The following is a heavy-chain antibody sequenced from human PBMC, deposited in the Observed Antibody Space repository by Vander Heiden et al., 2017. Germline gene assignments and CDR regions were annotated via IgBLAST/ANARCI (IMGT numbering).Heavy chain of an antibody. CDR2: IYSGGST. V-gene: IGHV3-53*01. Sequence: EVQLVESGRALTQPGGSLGLSRAAPGFTVRRNYMSWVRQEPGKGLEWVSVIYSGGSTYYADSVKGGFTSSRDNSKNPLYLQMNSLRAEDTAVYYCASLAAYNWFDPWGQGTLVTVSS. J-gene: IGHJ5*02. D-gene: IGHD2-15*01. CDR3: ASLAAYNWFDP. CDR1: GFTVRRNY.